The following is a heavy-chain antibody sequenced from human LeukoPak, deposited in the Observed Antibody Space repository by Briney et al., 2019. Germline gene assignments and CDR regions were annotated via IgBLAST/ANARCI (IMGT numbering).Heavy chain of an antibody. V-gene: IGHV4-34*01. CDR3: ARAARPRNFDY. CDR2: INHSGST. J-gene: IGHJ4*02. Sequence: SETLSLTCAVYGGSFSGYYWSWIRQPPGTGLEWIGEINHSGSTNYNPSLKSRVTISVDTSKNQFSLKLSSVTAADTAVYYCARAARPRNFDYWGQGTLVTVSS. D-gene: IGHD6-6*01. CDR1: GGSFSGYY.